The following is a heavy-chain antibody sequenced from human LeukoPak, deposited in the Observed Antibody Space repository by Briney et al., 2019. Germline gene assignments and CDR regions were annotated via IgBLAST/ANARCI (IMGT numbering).Heavy chain of an antibody. V-gene: IGHV3-21*01. CDR1: GFTFSAYS. Sequence: PGGSLRLSCAASGFTFSAYSMNWVRQAPGKGLEWVSSISGSGIYIYYADSVKGRFTISRHNAKNSLYLQMNSLRAEDTAVYYCARTLGYTYGYPDYWGQGTLVTVSS. CDR3: ARTLGYTYGYPDY. D-gene: IGHD5-18*01. CDR2: ISGSGIYI. J-gene: IGHJ4*02.